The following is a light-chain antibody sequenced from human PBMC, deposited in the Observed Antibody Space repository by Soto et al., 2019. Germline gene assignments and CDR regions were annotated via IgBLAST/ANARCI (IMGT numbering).Light chain of an antibody. Sequence: AIQLTQSPSSLSASVGDRVTITCRASQGISSALAWYQQKPGKAPKLLIYDASSVESGVPSSTSSSGCGRDFSLTTSSLQPEDFVTDYCRQLNSYPFTFGQGTLLEIK. CDR2: DAS. CDR1: QGISSA. CDR3: RQLNSYPFT. J-gene: IGKJ5*01. V-gene: IGKV1-13*02.